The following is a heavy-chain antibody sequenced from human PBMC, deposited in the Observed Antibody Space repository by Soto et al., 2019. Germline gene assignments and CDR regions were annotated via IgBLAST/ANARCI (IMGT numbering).Heavy chain of an antibody. CDR2: IWYDGSNK. Sequence: QVQLVESGGGVVQPGRSLRLSCAASGFTFSSYGMHWVRQAPGKGLEWVAVIWYDGSNKYYADYVKGRFTISRDNSKNTLYLQMNILRAEDTAVYYCARDQISSYYGSSGSQYYYYGMDVWGQGTTVTVSS. D-gene: IGHD3-22*01. J-gene: IGHJ6*02. V-gene: IGHV3-33*01. CDR3: ARDQISSYYGSSGSQYYYYGMDV. CDR1: GFTFSSYG.